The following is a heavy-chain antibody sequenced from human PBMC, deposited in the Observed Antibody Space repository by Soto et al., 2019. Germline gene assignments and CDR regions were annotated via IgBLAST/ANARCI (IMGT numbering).Heavy chain of an antibody. D-gene: IGHD5-12*01. J-gene: IGHJ4*02. CDR2: IYGNGGGT. V-gene: IGHV3-23*01. CDR3: AKDARADGYCDFDY. CDR1: GFTFGTYS. Sequence: GGSLRLSCAASGFTFGTYSMNWVRQAPGKGLEWVSGIYGNGGGTFYADSVKGRFTISRDNSKNTLYLQMNSLRAEDTAVYYCAKDARADGYCDFDYWGQGTPVTVS.